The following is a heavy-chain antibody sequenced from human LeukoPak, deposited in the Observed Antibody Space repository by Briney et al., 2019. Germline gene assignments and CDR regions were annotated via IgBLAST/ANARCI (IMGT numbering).Heavy chain of an antibody. CDR2: INLHNGAT. D-gene: IGHD2-8*01. Sequence: GASATVSCKPSRYIFTNYYLHWVRQAPGQGGEGMGEINLHNGATKFPPMFQGRVTMTRDTSITTAYLEVTSLRSNDTAFYYCARDDSSRFCRHGVCSIFDYWGQGSLVTVSS. J-gene: IGHJ4*02. CDR1: RYIFTNYY. CDR3: ARDDSSRFCRHGVCSIFDY. V-gene: IGHV1-2*02.